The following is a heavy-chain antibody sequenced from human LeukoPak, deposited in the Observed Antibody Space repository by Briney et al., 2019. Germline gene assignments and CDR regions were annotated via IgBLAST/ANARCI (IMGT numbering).Heavy chain of an antibody. CDR2: ISSSSSYI. J-gene: IGHJ5*02. D-gene: IGHD5/OR15-5a*01. CDR1: GFTFSSYA. Sequence: PGGSLRLSCAASGFTFSSYAMHWVRQAPGKGLEWVSSISSSSSYIYYADSVKGRFTISRDNAKNSLYLQMNSLRAEDTAVYYCARDPECRKSRQCPRRFDPWGQGTLVTVSS. V-gene: IGHV3-21*01. CDR3: ARDPECRKSRQCPRRFDP.